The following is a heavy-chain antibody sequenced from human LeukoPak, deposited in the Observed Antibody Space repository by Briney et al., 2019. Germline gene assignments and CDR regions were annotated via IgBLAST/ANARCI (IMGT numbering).Heavy chain of an antibody. V-gene: IGHV1-69*05. Sequence: AASVKVSCKASGYTFTSYAISWVRQAPGQGLEWMGRIIPIFGTANYAQKFQGRVTITTDESTSTAYMELSSLRSEDTAVYYCARSGGWGNWFDPWGQGTLVTVSS. CDR2: IIPIFGTA. D-gene: IGHD6-19*01. CDR3: ARSGGWGNWFDP. CDR1: GYTFTSYA. J-gene: IGHJ5*02.